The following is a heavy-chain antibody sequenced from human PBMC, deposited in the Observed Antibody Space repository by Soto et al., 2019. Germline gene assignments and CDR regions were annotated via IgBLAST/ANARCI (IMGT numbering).Heavy chain of an antibody. J-gene: IGHJ6*02. V-gene: IGHV5-51*01. Sequence: PGESLKISCKGSGYSFSSYWIGWVRQMPGKGLEWMGIIYPGDSDTRYSPSFQGQVTMSTDKSISTAYLQWSSLKASDTAIYYCAPTIARLEYYGLDVWGQGTTVTVSS. CDR2: IYPGDSDT. D-gene: IGHD3-16*01. CDR1: GYSFSSYW. CDR3: APTIARLEYYGLDV.